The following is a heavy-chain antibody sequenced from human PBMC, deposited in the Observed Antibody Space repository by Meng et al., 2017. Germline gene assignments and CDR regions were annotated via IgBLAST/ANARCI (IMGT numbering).Heavy chain of an antibody. J-gene: IGHJ4*02. CDR1: AHTLSSDG. V-gene: IGHV1-18*01. Sequence: QVQLVRSGAEVKKPGASVKVSCNASAHTLSSDGFAWVRQAPGQGLEWMGWINAYNGYTDYAQKFLGRVTLTTDTSTNTGYMELRSLTSDDTAVYYCATRGNPYLDCWGQGTLVTVSS. CDR3: ATRGNPYLDC. CDR2: INAYNGYT.